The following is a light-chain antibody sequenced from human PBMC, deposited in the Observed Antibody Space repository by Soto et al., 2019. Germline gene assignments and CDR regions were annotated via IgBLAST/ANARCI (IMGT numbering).Light chain of an antibody. CDR3: QQYDNWPRT. V-gene: IGKV3-15*01. J-gene: IGKJ1*01. Sequence: EIVMTQSPATLSVSPGERATLSCRASESVSSNLAWYQQRPGQAPRLLIFGASTRATGIPARFSGRGSGTDFTLTISSLQSEDFAIYYCQQYDNWPRTFGQGTKVDIK. CDR2: GAS. CDR1: ESVSSN.